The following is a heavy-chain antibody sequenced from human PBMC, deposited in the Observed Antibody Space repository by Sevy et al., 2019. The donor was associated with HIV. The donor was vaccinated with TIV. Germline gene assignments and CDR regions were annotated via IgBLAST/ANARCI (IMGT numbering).Heavy chain of an antibody. D-gene: IGHD3-9*01. CDR3: AKGNKRYFDLLLNFDY. Sequence: GGSLRLSCAASGFTFSSYDMHWVRQAPGKGLEWVAIISYDGSNKYYADSVKGRFTISRDNSKNTRYLQMNSLRAEDTAVYYCAKGNKRYFDLLLNFDYWGQGTLVTVSS. CDR1: GFTFSSYD. V-gene: IGHV3-30*18. CDR2: ISYDGSNK. J-gene: IGHJ4*02.